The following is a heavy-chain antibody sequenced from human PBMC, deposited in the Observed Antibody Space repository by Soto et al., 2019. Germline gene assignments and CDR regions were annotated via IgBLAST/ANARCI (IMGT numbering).Heavy chain of an antibody. CDR3: ARHNWPVGDY. D-gene: IGHD3-16*01. Sequence: ESGGGLVQPGGSLRLSCGASGFTFRTFDMNWVRQAPGKGPEWISYISSTSATMYYADSVKGRFTISRDNANNSLFLQMNSLRAEDTAVYYCARHNWPVGDYWGQGTLVTVSS. J-gene: IGHJ4*02. CDR2: ISSTSATM. CDR1: GFTFRTFD. V-gene: IGHV3-48*01.